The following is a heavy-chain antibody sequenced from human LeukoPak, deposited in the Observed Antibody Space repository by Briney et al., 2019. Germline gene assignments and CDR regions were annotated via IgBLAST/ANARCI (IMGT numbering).Heavy chain of an antibody. V-gene: IGHV3-7*05. D-gene: IGHD3-10*01. Sequence: GGSLRLSCEASGFRFSNYWMSWVRQAPGKGLEWVATIKQYGSEKYVDSVKGRFTISRDNAKKSLFLQMDSLRGEDTAVYYCARGRDYYGPGSDWGQGTLVTVSS. CDR3: ARGRDYYGPGSD. J-gene: IGHJ4*02. CDR2: IKQYGSE. CDR1: GFRFSNYW.